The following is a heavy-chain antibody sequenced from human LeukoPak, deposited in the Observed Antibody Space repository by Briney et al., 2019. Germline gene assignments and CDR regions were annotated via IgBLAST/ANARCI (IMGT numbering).Heavy chain of an antibody. CDR2: IYYSGST. CDR1: GGSISSYY. Sequence: SETLSLTCTVSGGSISSYYWSWIRQPPGKGLEWIGYIYYSGSTNYNPSLKSRVTISVDTSENQFSLKLSSVTAADTAVYYCARSIAAAGTGYFDYWGQGTLVTVSS. J-gene: IGHJ4*02. D-gene: IGHD6-13*01. V-gene: IGHV4-59*08. CDR3: ARSIAAAGTGYFDY.